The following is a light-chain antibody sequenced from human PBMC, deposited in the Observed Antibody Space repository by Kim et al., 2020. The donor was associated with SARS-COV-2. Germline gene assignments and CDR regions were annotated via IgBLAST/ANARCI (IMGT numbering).Light chain of an antibody. CDR3: CSYAGSYTLV. CDR2: DVS. CDR1: SRDVGAYNY. V-gene: IGLV2-11*01. J-gene: IGLJ1*01. Sequence: GQSVTISGTGTSRDVGAYNYVSWYQQQPGRAAKLMIYDVSKRPSGGPDRFSGSKSGNTASLTISGLQAEDEADYYCCSYAGSYTLVFGTGTKVTVL.